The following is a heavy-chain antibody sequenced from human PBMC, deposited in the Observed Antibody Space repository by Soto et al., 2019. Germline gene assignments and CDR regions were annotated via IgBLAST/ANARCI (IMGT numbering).Heavy chain of an antibody. D-gene: IGHD2-15*01. J-gene: IGHJ3*02. CDR3: ARYCSGGSCYSYAFDI. V-gene: IGHV1-69*01. Sequence: QVQLVQSGAEVKKPGSSVKVSCKASGGTFSSYAISWVRQAPGQGLEWMGGIIPIFGTANYAQKFQGRVTITADESTSTASMELSSLRSEDTAVYYCARYCSGGSCYSYAFDIWGQGTMVTVAS. CDR2: IIPIFGTA. CDR1: GGTFSSYA.